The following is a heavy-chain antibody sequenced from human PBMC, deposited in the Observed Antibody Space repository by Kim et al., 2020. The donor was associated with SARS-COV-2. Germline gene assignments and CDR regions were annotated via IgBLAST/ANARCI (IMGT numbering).Heavy chain of an antibody. CDR2: ISSSSSYI. D-gene: IGHD2-15*01. V-gene: IGHV3-21*01. CDR3: ASPAIYCSGGSCYPGY. J-gene: IGHJ4*02. Sequence: GGSLRLSCAASGFTFSSYSMNWVRQAPGKGLEWVSSISSSSSYIYYADSVKGRFTISRDNAKNSLYLQMNSLRAEDTAVYYCASPAIYCSGGSCYPGYWGQGTLVTVS. CDR1: GFTFSSYS.